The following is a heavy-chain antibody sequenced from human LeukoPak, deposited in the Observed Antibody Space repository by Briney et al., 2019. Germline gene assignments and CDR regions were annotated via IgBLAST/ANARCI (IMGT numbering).Heavy chain of an antibody. V-gene: IGHV4-4*07. J-gene: IGHJ6*03. CDR1: GGSISSYY. Sequence: PSETLSLTCTVSGGSISSYYWSWIRQPAGKGLEWIGRIYTSGSTNYNPSLKSRVTMSVDTSKNQFSLKLSSVTAADTAAYYCARDGKVTPSYYYYYMDVWGKGTTVTVSS. D-gene: IGHD4-23*01. CDR2: IYTSGST. CDR3: ARDGKVTPSYYYYYMDV.